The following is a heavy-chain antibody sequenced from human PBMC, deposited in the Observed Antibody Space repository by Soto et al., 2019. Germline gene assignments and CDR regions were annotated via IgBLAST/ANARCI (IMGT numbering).Heavy chain of an antibody. CDR2: VSYSGST. CDR3: ARGRSHEWELLVQYFDY. V-gene: IGHV4-59*02. D-gene: IGHD1-26*01. J-gene: IGHJ4*02. CDR1: GGSVSNSY. Sequence: QVQLQESGPGLVKPSETQSLTCTVSGGSVSNSYWGWIRQPPGKGLEWVAYVSYSGSTNYNPSLGSRVTISVDKSKNQFSLKMTSVTGADTAVYYCARGRSHEWELLVQYFDYWGQGTLVTVSS.